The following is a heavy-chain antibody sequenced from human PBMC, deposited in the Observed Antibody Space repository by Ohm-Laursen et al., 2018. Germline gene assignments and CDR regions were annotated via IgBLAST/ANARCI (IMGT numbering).Heavy chain of an antibody. Sequence: SLRLSCSASGFTFDDYAIHWVRQAPGKGLEWVSGISWNSGSIGYADSLKGRFTISRDNAKNSLYLQMNSLRPEDTALYYCAGRYSSLPYYNYAMDVWGQGTTVTVSS. D-gene: IGHD6-19*01. J-gene: IGHJ6*02. V-gene: IGHV3-9*01. CDR1: GFTFDDYA. CDR3: AGRYSSLPYYNYAMDV. CDR2: ISWNSGSI.